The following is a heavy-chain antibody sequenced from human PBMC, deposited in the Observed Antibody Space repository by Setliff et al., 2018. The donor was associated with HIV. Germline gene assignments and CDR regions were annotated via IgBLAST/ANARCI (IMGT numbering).Heavy chain of an antibody. CDR1: ERTFTFRSFG. V-gene: IGHV3-30*19. D-gene: IGHD3-16*01. Sequence: SLRLSCAASERTFTFRSFGMHWIRQAPGKGLEWLALIWYDGSKKYYADSVEGRFTISRDNSKNTLFLEMNSLRPEDTAVYYCARDRGTPDMCFDPWGQGTLVTVSS. J-gene: IGHJ5*02. CDR3: ARDRGTPDMCFDP. CDR2: IWYDGSKK.